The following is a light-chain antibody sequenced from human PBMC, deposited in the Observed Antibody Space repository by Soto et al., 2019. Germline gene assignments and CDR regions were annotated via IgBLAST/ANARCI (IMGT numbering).Light chain of an antibody. CDR1: QSISNW. J-gene: IGKJ1*01. CDR3: QQYNSFPT. Sequence: DIQMTQSPSTLSASVGDRVTITCRASQSISNWLAWYQQKPGKAPKLLIYKASSLESGVPSRFNGSGSGTDFTLTISSLQPDDFATYYCQQYNSFPTFGQGTKVEIK. V-gene: IGKV1-5*03. CDR2: KAS.